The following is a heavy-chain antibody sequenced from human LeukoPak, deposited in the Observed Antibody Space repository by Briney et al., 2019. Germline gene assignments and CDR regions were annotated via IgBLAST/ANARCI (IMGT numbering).Heavy chain of an antibody. Sequence: GGSVTLFYVASGFTFTSYAMRWVHQAPGKGRESVSTARASGGNTYYADSVKGRFTISRDSSKNTLHLQMNSLRAEDTAVYYCARVPTTVTTVYFDYWGQGTLVTVSS. J-gene: IGHJ4*02. D-gene: IGHD4-17*01. V-gene: IGHV3-23*01. CDR3: ARVPTTVTTVYFDY. CDR1: GFTFTSYA. CDR2: ARASGGNT.